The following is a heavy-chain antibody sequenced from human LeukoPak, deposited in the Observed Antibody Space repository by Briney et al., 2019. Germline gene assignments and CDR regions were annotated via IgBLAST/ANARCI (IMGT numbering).Heavy chain of an antibody. D-gene: IGHD3-3*01. J-gene: IGHJ4*02. CDR2: INT. CDR1: GFTFSNFW. V-gene: IGHV3-74*01. CDR3: ARGPFWSGYYDD. Sequence: GGSLRLSCAASGFTFSNFWIHWVRHVPGKGLVWVSRINTDSVKGRFTISRDNAKNSLYLQMNSLRAEDTAVYYCARGPFWSGYYDDWGQGTLVTVSS.